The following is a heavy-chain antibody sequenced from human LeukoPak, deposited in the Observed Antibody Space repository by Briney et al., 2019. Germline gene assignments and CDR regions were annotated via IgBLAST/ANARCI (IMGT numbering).Heavy chain of an antibody. V-gene: IGHV3-30*01. D-gene: IGHD3-22*01. J-gene: IGHJ4*02. Sequence: PGGSLRLSCAASGFTFSNNAMHWVRQAPGKGLGCVAVILNDGSVKYYADSVKGRFIISRDNSENTLYLQMNSLRAEDTAVYYCARGTYYYDTSGYYSGGLGYWGQGPLVTVST. CDR3: ARGTYYYDTSGYYSGGLGY. CDR1: GFTFSNNA. CDR2: ILNDGSVK.